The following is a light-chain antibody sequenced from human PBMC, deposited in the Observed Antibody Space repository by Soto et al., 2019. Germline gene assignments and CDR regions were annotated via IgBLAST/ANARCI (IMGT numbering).Light chain of an antibody. Sequence: EIVXTXSPGXLSLSPGERATLSCRASQSVSSSYLAWYQQKPGQAPRLLIYGASSRATGIPDRFSGSGSGTDFTLTISRLEPEDFAVYYCQQYGSSPMYTFGQGTKLEIK. J-gene: IGKJ2*01. CDR1: QSVSSSY. CDR3: QQYGSSPMYT. V-gene: IGKV3-20*01. CDR2: GAS.